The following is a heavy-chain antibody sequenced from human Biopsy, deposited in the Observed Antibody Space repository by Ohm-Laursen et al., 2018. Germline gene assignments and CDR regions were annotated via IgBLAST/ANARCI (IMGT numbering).Heavy chain of an antibody. CDR3: ATFRASWDTTQGGDY. J-gene: IGHJ4*02. CDR2: IYHSGTT. V-gene: IGHV4-31*11. D-gene: IGHD1-26*01. CDR1: GHSVRSGYY. Sequence: TLSLTCAVSGHSVRSGYYWAWIRQLPGKGLDWIGYIYHSGTTYYNPSLKSRLTMSVDTSKNEFSLRLRSVTAADTAVYFCATFRASWDTTQGGDYWGQGTLATVSS.